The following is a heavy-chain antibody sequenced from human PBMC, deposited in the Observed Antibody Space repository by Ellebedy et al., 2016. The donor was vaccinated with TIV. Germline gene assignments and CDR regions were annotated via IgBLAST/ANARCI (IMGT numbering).Heavy chain of an antibody. CDR3: ARSTGDY. D-gene: IGHD1-14*01. V-gene: IGHV3-7*03. CDR1: GFPFSSYW. J-gene: IGHJ4*02. Sequence: PGGSLRLSCAASGFPFSSYWMSWVRQAPGKGLEWVANTKQEGSEKYYVDSVKGRFTISSDNAKNSLYLQMNSLRAEVTAVYYCARSTGDYWGQGTLVTVSS. CDR2: TKQEGSEK.